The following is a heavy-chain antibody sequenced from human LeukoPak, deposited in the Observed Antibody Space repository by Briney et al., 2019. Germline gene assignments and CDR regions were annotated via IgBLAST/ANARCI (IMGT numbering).Heavy chain of an antibody. V-gene: IGHV3-53*01. D-gene: IGHD3-10*01. CDR3: ARERRALLRGVIRKGFYN. CDR1: GFTVSGNY. J-gene: IGHJ4*02. Sequence: GGSLRLSCAVSGFTVSGNYMSWVRQAPGKGLEWVSLIYSGGTTYYADSVKGRFTISRDNAKNSLYLQMNSLRAEDTAVYYCARERRALLRGVIRKGFYNWGQGTLVTVS. CDR2: IYSGGTT.